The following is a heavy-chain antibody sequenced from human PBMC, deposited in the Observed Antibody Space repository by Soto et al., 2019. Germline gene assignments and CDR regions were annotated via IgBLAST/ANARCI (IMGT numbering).Heavy chain of an antibody. V-gene: IGHV4-30-4*01. CDR2: IPSRGRP. D-gene: IGHD5-12*01. Sequence: SETLSLTCSVPGASIAGASYYWSWVRQPPGKGLELIGYIPSRGRPFYNPSLTSRGTISADSSKNQLSVQLTSVNAADTAVYYCVRDQYSGYDFALWGQGNLVTVSS. CDR3: VRDQYSGYDFAL. CDR1: GASIAGASYY. J-gene: IGHJ5*02.